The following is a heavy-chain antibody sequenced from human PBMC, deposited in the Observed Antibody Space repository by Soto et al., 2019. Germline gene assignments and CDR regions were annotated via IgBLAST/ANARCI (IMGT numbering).Heavy chain of an antibody. CDR2: IYYSGST. CDR1: GGSISSYY. CDR3: AMLYISGWYLFDY. Sequence: QVQLQESGPGLVKPSETLSLTCTVSGGSISSYYWSWIRQPPGKGLEWMGYIYYSGSTNYNPSLKSRVTRSVYTSNNQVALKLSSVTAADTALYYWAMLYISGWYLFDYWGQGTLVTVST. D-gene: IGHD6-19*01. V-gene: IGHV4-59*01. J-gene: IGHJ4*02.